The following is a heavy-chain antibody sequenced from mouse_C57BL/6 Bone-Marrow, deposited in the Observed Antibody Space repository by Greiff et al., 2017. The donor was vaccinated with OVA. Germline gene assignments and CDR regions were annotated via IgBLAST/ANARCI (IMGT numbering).Heavy chain of an antibody. D-gene: IGHD2-1*01. J-gene: IGHJ2*01. CDR3: ASPIYYGNYEDY. Sequence: VQLQQSGAELVRPGASVKLSCKASGYTFTDYYINWVKQRPGQGLEWIARIYPGSGNTYYNEKFKGKAKLTAEKSSSTAYMQLSSLTSEDSAVYFCASPIYYGNYEDYWGQGTTLTVSS. CDR1: GYTFTDYY. CDR2: IYPGSGNT. V-gene: IGHV1-76*01.